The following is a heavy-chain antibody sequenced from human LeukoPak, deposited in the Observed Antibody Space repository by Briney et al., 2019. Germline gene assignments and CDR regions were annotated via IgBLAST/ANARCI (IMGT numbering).Heavy chain of an antibody. CDR1: GGSISSFY. V-gene: IGHV4-4*07. D-gene: IGHD4-23*01. CDR3: AATVVTPIFDY. Sequence: PSETLSLTCTVSGGSISSFYWSWIRQPAGKVLEWIGRIYTSGSTNYNPSLKSRVTMSVDTSKNQFSLKLSSVTAADTAVYYCAATVVTPIFDYWGQGTLVTVSS. CDR2: IYTSGST. J-gene: IGHJ4*02.